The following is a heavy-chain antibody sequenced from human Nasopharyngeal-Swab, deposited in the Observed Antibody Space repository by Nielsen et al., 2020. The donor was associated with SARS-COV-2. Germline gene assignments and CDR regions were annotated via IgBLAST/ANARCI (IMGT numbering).Heavy chain of an antibody. CDR3: ARDRFTMVRGAFDP. CDR2: ISSSSSYI. V-gene: IGHV3-21*01. Sequence: GGSLRLSCAASGFTFSSYSMNWVRQAPGKGLEWFSSISSSSSYIYYADSVKGRFTISRDNAKNSLYLQMNSLRAEDTAVYYCARDRFTMVRGAFDPWGQGTLVTVSS. J-gene: IGHJ5*02. D-gene: IGHD3-10*01. CDR1: GFTFSSYS.